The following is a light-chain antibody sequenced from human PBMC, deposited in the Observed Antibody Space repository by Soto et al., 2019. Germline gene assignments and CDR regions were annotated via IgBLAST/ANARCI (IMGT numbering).Light chain of an antibody. CDR2: KAS. Sequence: DIQMTQSPSTLSGSVGDRVTITCRASQTISSWLAWYQQKPGKAPKLLIYKASTLKSGVPSRFSGSGSGTEFTLTISSLQPDDFATYYCQDYNSYSGAFGQGTKVDIK. J-gene: IGKJ1*01. CDR1: QTISSW. CDR3: QDYNSYSGA. V-gene: IGKV1-5*03.